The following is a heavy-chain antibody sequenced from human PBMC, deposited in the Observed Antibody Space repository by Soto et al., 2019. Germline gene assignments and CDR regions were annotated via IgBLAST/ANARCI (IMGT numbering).Heavy chain of an antibody. CDR2: VNHIGIT. CDR3: ARDPLGYCSSSSCTRFDY. Sequence: SETLSLTCTVFGGSFSGNHWSWIRQPPGKGLEWIGEVNHIGITNYNPSLNSRVTISVDTTKNQFSLKLSSVTATDTAVYYCARDPLGYCSSSSCTRFDYWGQGTLVTVSS. V-gene: IGHV4-34*01. J-gene: IGHJ4*02. CDR1: GGSFSGNH. D-gene: IGHD2-2*01.